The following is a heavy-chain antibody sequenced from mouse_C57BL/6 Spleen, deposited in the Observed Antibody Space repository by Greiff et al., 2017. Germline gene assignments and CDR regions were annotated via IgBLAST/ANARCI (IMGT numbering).Heavy chain of an antibody. CDR3: ARDTAAVFGG. Sequence: VQLQQSGAELVKPGASVKMSCKASGYTFTSYWITWVKQRPGQGLEWIGDIYPGDGDTNYNGKFKGKATLTADKSSSTAYMQLSSLTSEDTAVYFCARDTAAVFGGWGQGTTLTVAT. J-gene: IGHJ2*01. CDR1: GYTFTSYW. CDR2: IYPGDGDT. V-gene: IGHV1-55*01.